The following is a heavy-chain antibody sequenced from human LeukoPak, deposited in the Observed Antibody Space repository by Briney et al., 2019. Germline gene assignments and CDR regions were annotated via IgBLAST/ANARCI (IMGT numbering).Heavy chain of an antibody. V-gene: IGHV6-1*01. J-gene: IGHJ4*02. Sequence: SQTLSLTCAISGDSVSSNTASWNWIRQSPSRGLEWLGRTYYRSKWYNEYAVSVRGRIAINPDTSKNQFSLQLSSVTPEDTAVYYCARDFDYWGQGTLVTVSS. CDR3: ARDFDY. CDR1: GDSVSSNTAS. CDR2: TYYRSKWYN.